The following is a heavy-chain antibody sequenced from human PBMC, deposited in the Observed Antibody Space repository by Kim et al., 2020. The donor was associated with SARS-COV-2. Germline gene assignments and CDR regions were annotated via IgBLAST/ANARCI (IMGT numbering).Heavy chain of an antibody. CDR1: GVSITSYY. Sequence: SETLSLTCSVSGVSITSYYWSWIRQPPGKGLEWIGYMYYSGSRSSNPSLKSRATISEDPSKNQFSLRLTSVTASDTAVYYCARGRGGYDGMDVWGQGTTGTVSS. CDR3: ARGRGGYDGMDV. D-gene: IGHD3-10*01. J-gene: IGHJ6*02. CDR2: MYYSGSR. V-gene: IGHV4-59*01.